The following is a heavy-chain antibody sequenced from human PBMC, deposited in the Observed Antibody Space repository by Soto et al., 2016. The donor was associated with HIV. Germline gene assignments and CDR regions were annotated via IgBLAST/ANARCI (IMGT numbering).Heavy chain of an antibody. J-gene: IGHJ4*02. CDR2: IGSGGSHK. CDR3: VRDVSYGPSQISFDH. Sequence: QVLLVESGGGFVKPGGSLRLSCAASGFALSDYYMSWIRQIPGKGLEWLSYIGSGGSHKNYADSVKGRFTIFRDNAKKSVYLQMDDPRVDDTGVYYCVRDVSYGPSQISFDHWGLGAQITVSS. CDR1: GFALSDYY. D-gene: IGHD3-10*01. V-gene: IGHV3-11*05.